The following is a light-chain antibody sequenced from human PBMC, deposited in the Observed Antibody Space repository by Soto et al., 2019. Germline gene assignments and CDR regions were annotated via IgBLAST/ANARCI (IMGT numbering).Light chain of an antibody. CDR2: AAS. CDR1: QNINIF. Sequence: DTQVTQSPSSLSASVGDRVTITCRTSQNINIFLNWYQQKPGRAPMVVISAASNLESGVPSRFSGRGSGTEFTLTISNLQPGDSALYFCQESYSTPLAFGGGTRVEIK. V-gene: IGKV1-39*01. CDR3: QESYSTPLA. J-gene: IGKJ4*01.